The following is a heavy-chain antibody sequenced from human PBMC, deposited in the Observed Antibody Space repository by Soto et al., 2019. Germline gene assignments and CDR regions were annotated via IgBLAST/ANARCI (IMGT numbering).Heavy chain of an antibody. V-gene: IGHV3-48*04. CDR2: ISNSSSNK. CDR1: GFTFSSYG. J-gene: IGHJ4*02. D-gene: IGHD3-22*01. CDR3: ARDGDSSGYFDYFDY. Sequence: PGGSLRLSCAASGFTFSSYGRHWVRQAPGKGLEWVSYISNSSSNKNYADSVKGRFTISRDNAKNSLYLQMNSLRAEDTAVYYCARDGDSSGYFDYFDYWGQGTLVTVSS.